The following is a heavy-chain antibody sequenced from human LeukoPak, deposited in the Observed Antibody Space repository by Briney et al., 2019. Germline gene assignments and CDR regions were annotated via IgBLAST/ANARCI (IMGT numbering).Heavy chain of an antibody. V-gene: IGHV5-51*01. CDR2: IYPSDSNT. J-gene: IGHJ4*02. CDR1: GYSFTSYW. CDR3: AKTYYYGSGSSDHFDY. D-gene: IGHD3-10*01. Sequence: GESLKISCKGSGYSFTSYWIGWVRQMPGKGLEWMGIIYPSDSNTRYSPSFQGQVTISADKSISTAYLQWSSLKASDTAMYYCAKTYYYGSGSSDHFDYWGQGTLVTVSS.